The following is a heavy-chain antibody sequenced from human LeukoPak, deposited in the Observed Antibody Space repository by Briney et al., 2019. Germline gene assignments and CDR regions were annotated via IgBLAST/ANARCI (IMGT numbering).Heavy chain of an antibody. CDR3: ARGHYDSSGYYLYYYYGMDV. CDR1: GGSISSYY. D-gene: IGHD3-22*01. CDR2: IYTSGST. Sequence: SETLSLTCTVSGGSISSYYWSWIRQPAGKGLEWIGRIYTSGSTNCNPSLKSRVTMSVDTSKNQFSLKLSSVTAADTAVYYCARGHYDSSGYYLYYYYGMDVWGQGTTVTVSS. V-gene: IGHV4-4*07. J-gene: IGHJ6*02.